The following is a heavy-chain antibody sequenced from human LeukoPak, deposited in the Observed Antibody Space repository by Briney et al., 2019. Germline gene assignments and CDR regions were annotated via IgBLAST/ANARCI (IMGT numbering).Heavy chain of an antibody. J-gene: IGHJ4*02. CDR3: AHTPWFGELLYPFDY. Sequence: PGGSLRLSCAASGFTFSSYAMSWVRQAPGKGLEWVAVISYDGSNKYYADSVKGRFTISRDNSKNTLYLQMNSLRAEDTAVYYCAHTPWFGELLYPFDYWGQGTLVTVSS. V-gene: IGHV3-30*03. CDR2: ISYDGSNK. CDR1: GFTFSSYA. D-gene: IGHD3-10*01.